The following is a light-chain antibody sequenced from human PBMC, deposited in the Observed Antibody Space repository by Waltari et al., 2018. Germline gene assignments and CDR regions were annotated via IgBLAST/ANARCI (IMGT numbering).Light chain of an antibody. CDR2: GAS. CDR1: QSVSSSY. V-gene: IGKV3-20*01. Sequence: EIVLTQSPGTLSLSPGERATLSCRASQSVSSSYLAWYQQNPGQAPRRLMYGASSRATGIPDRFSGSGSGTDFTLTISRLEPEDFAVYYCQQYGSSPYTFGQGTKLEIK. J-gene: IGKJ2*01. CDR3: QQYGSSPYT.